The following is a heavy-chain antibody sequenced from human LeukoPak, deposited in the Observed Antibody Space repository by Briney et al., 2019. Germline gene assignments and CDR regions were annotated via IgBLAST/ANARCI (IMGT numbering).Heavy chain of an antibody. J-gene: IGHJ4*02. Sequence: PGGSLRLSCAASGFTFSSYAMSWIRQPPGKGLEWIGEINHSGSTNYNPSLKSRVTISVDTSKNQFSLKLSSVIAADTAVYYCARGIGLWFGELYFDYWGQGTLVTVSS. CDR1: GFTFSSYA. CDR3: ARGIGLWFGELYFDY. V-gene: IGHV4-34*01. D-gene: IGHD3-10*01. CDR2: INHSGST.